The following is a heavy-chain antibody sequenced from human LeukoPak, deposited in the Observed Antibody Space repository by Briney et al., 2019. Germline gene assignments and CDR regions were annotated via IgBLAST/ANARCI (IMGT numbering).Heavy chain of an antibody. CDR3: ARRTWEWGFFDY. Sequence: GGSLRLSCGASEFAFSDFYMTWIRQAPGKGLEWVSTIRGSDDATYYADSVKGRFTISRDNSKNTLYLQMNSLRADDTALYYCARRTWEWGFFDYWGQGTLVTVSS. V-gene: IGHV3-23*01. CDR2: IRGSDDAT. J-gene: IGHJ4*02. D-gene: IGHD3-3*01. CDR1: EFAFSDFY.